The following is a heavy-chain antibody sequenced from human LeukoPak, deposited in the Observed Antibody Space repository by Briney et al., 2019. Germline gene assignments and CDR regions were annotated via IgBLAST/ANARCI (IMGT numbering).Heavy chain of an antibody. CDR3: ARNYQQRELYYYYYMDV. D-gene: IGHD1-7*01. V-gene: IGHV1-69*06. CDR2: IIPIFGTA. J-gene: IGHJ6*03. Sequence: GASVKVSCKASGDSFSSYPINWVRQAPGQGLEWMGGIIPIFGTANYAQKFQGRVTITADKSTSTAYMELSSLRSEGTAVYYCARNYQQRELYYYYYMDVWGKGTTVTVSS. CDR1: GDSFSSYP.